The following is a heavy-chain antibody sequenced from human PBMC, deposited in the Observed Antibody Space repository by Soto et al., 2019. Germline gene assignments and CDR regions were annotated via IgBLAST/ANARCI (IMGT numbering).Heavy chain of an antibody. Sequence: RGSRRLSSESSGSCINSDYLRWYSADPGRGLESVSVMDTGGSTTYADTVRGRFKITGDSASNTVYLQMDSLRVQYTAIYCFTRSFDYGYIHHWGQGTLVTVSS. V-gene: IGHV3-53*01. CDR2: MDTGGST. CDR3: TRSFDYGYIHH. D-gene: IGHD4-17*01. CDR1: GSCINSDY. J-gene: IGHJ4*02.